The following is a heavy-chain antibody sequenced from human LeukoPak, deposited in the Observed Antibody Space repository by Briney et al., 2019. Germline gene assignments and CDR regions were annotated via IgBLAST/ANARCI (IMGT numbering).Heavy chain of an antibody. CDR3: ARDQYGKLDY. V-gene: IGHV3-23*01. J-gene: IGHJ4*02. Sequence: GGSLRLSCAASGFTFSSYAMSWVRQAPGKGLEWVSAISGSGGSTNYADSVKGRFTISRDNAKNSLYLQMNSLRAEDTAVYYCARDQYGKLDYWGQGTLVTVSS. CDR2: ISGSGGST. D-gene: IGHD2-2*01. CDR1: GFTFSSYA.